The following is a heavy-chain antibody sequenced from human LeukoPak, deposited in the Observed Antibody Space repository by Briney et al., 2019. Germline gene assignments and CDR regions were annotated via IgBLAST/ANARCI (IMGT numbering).Heavy chain of an antibody. V-gene: IGHV3-30*02. CDR3: AKDAYDYVVIGYNWFDP. Sequence: GGSLRLSCAASGFTFSSYGMHWVRQAPGKGLEWVAFIRYDGSNKYYADSVKGRFPISRDNSKNTLYLQMNSLRAEDTAVYYCAKDAYDYVVIGYNWFDPWGQGTLVTVSS. CDR2: IRYDGSNK. D-gene: IGHD3-16*01. CDR1: GFTFSSYG. J-gene: IGHJ5*02.